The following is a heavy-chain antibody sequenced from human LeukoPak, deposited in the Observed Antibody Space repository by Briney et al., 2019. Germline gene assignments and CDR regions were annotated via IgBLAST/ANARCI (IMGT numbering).Heavy chain of an antibody. D-gene: IGHD5-24*01. Sequence: GGSLRLSCAASGFXFSNAWISWVRPAPGEGLEYASSISSNGGGTHYADSVRGRFTISRDNSRNTLYLQMSSLRPEDTAVYYCVKVQDGSTFDYWGQGTLVTVSS. J-gene: IGHJ4*02. CDR2: ISSNGGGT. V-gene: IGHV3-64D*09. CDR3: VKVQDGSTFDY. CDR1: GFXFSNAW.